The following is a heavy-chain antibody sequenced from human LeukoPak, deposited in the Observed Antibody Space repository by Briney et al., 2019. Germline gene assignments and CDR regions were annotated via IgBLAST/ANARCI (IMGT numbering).Heavy chain of an antibody. CDR2: ISGDGIST. D-gene: IGHD3-10*01. J-gene: IGHJ1*01. CDR3: AKDIGAVIVSSECLHH. CDR1: GFSFDDYA. V-gene: IGHV3-43*02. Sequence: GGSLRLSCAASGFSFDDYAMHWVRQAPGKGLEWVSIISGDGISTAYAESVQGRFTVSRDNRKNVLYLQMNSLTTEDIAFYYCAKDIGAVIVSSECLHHWGQGTLVTVSS.